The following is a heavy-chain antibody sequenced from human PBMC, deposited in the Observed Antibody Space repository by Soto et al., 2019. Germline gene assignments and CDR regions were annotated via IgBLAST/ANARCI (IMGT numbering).Heavy chain of an antibody. Sequence: ASVKVSCKASGYTFTGYYMHWVRQAPGQGLEWMGWINPNSGGTNYAQKFQGWVTMTRDTSISTAYMELSRLRSDDTAVYYCARDRNGPYPTTVNAEYDYWGQGTLVTVSS. D-gene: IGHD4-17*01. V-gene: IGHV1-2*04. CDR1: GYTFTGYY. CDR2: INPNSGGT. CDR3: ARDRNGPYPTTVNAEYDY. J-gene: IGHJ4*02.